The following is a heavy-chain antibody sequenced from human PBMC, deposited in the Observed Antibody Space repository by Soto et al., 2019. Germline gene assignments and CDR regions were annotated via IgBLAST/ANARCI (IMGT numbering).Heavy chain of an antibody. V-gene: IGHV4-4*07. CDR1: GGSISSYY. CDR3: ERKDTPMGLMDI. Sequence: SETLSLTCIVSGGSISSYYWSWIRQPAGKGLEWIGHIYTSGSTNNNPSLKSRVTMSVDTSKNQFSLKLSSVTAADTAVYYCERKDTPMGLMDIWGQGTMVTVSS. D-gene: IGHD5-18*01. CDR2: IYTSGST. J-gene: IGHJ3*02.